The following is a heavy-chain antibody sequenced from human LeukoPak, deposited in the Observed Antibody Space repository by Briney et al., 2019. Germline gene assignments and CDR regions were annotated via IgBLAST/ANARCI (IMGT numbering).Heavy chain of an antibody. J-gene: IGHJ6*02. CDR2: IYPGDSDT. V-gene: IGHV5-51*01. CDR1: GYSFASFW. CDR3: ARHGRGRYSYGYPYYYGMDV. D-gene: IGHD5-18*01. Sequence: GESLNFSCQGSGYSFASFWIAWVRQMPGKGLEWMGIIYPGDSDTRYSPSFQGQVTISADKSISTAYLQWSSLKASDTAMYYCARHGRGRYSYGYPYYYGMDVWGQGTTVTVSS.